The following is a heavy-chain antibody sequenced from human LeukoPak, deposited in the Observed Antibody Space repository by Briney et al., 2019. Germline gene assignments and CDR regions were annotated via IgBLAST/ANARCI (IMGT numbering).Heavy chain of an antibody. V-gene: IGHV1-18*01. CDR3: ARSITIFGVVLAGYGMDV. CDR1: GYTFTSYG. CDR2: ISAYNGNT. D-gene: IGHD3-3*01. J-gene: IGHJ6*02. Sequence: ASVKVSCKASGYTFTSYGISWVRQAPGQGLEWMGWISAYNGNTNYAQKLQGRVTMTTDTSTSTAYMELRSLRSDDTAVYYCARSITIFGVVLAGYGMDVWGQGTTVTVSS.